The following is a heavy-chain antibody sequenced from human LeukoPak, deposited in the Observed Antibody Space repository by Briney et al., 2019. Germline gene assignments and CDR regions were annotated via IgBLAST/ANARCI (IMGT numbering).Heavy chain of an antibody. J-gene: IGHJ4*02. CDR1: GFTFSSYA. Sequence: GGSLRLSCAASGFTFSSYAMSWVRQAPGKGLEWVSAISGGGVSTYYADSVKGRLTISRDNSKNTLYLQMNSLIGEDTAVYYCARRGSSWYFDYWGQGTLVTVSS. CDR2: ISGGGVST. CDR3: ARRGSSWYFDY. V-gene: IGHV3-23*01. D-gene: IGHD6-13*01.